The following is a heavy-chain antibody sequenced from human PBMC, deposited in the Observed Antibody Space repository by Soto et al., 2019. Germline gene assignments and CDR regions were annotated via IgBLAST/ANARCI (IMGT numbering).Heavy chain of an antibody. CDR3: ARIAVKAAAGPYYYYGMDV. J-gene: IGHJ6*02. CDR1: VFSLSKARMG. D-gene: IGHD6-13*01. V-gene: IGHV2-26*01. Sequence: GSGPTLVNRTETLTLTCTVSVFSLSKARMGGIWIRQPPGEALEGLAHIFSNDEKSYSTSLKSRLTISKNTSKSQVVLTMTNMDPVDTATYYCARIAVKAAAGPYYYYGMDVWGQGTTVTVSS. CDR2: IFSNDEK.